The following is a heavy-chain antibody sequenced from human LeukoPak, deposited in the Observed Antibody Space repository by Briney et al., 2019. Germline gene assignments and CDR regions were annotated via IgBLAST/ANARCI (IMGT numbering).Heavy chain of an antibody. D-gene: IGHD5-12*01. CDR2: IYYSGST. Sequence: PSETLSLTCTVSGGSISGYYWSWIRQPPGKGLEWIGDIYYSGSTNYNPSLKSRVTISVDTSKNQFSLKLSSVTAADTAVYYCARVAYSGYDYRGYFDYWGQGTLVTVSS. J-gene: IGHJ4*02. V-gene: IGHV4-59*12. CDR1: GGSISGYY. CDR3: ARVAYSGYDYRGYFDY.